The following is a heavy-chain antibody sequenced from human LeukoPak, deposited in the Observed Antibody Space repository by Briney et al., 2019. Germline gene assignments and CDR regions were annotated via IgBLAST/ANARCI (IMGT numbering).Heavy chain of an antibody. CDR2: IKSRDDGGTT. CDR1: GFSVNNAW. Sequence: GGSLRLSCAASGFSVNNAWMSWVRQAPGKGLEWVGRIKSRDDGGTTENAAPVKGRFTISRDDSKNTLYLQMNSLKIEDTAVYYCTTYDSRDAFDIWGQGTMVTVSP. D-gene: IGHD3-22*01. J-gene: IGHJ3*02. V-gene: IGHV3-15*01. CDR3: TTYDSRDAFDI.